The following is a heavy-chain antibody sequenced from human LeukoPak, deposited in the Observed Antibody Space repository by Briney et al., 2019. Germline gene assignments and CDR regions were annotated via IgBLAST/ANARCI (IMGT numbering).Heavy chain of an antibody. D-gene: IGHD3-9*01. Sequence: GGSLTLSCAASGFSVSLNYMNWVRQAPGKGLEWVSSISSSSSYIYYADSVKGRFTISRDNAKNSLYLQMNSLRAEDTAVYYCARGLNYYDILTFADYWGQGTLVTVSS. CDR2: ISSSSSYI. J-gene: IGHJ4*02. V-gene: IGHV3-21*01. CDR3: ARGLNYYDILTFADY. CDR1: GFSVSLNY.